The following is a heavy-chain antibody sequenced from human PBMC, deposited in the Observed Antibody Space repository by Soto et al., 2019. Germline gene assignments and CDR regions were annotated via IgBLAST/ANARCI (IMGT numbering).Heavy chain of an antibody. CDR2: IYPGDSDT. V-gene: IGHV5-51*01. CDR1: GYTFTNYS. J-gene: IGHJ6*02. Sequence: GESLKISCKGSGYTFTNYSIGWVRQMPGKGLEWMGIIYPGDSDTKYNPSFQGQVTISADKSITTTYLQWSSLKASDTAIYYCAASIFYYGMDVWGQGTTVTVSS. CDR3: AASIFYYGMDV.